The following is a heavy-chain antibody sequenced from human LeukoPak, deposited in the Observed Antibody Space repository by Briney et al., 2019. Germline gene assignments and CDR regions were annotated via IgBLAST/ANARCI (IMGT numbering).Heavy chain of an antibody. CDR2: IIPIFGTA. V-gene: IGHV1-69*13. Sequence: SVTVSCKASGGTFSSYAISWVRQAPGQGLEWMGGIIPIFGTANYAQKFQGRVTITADESTSTAYMGLSSLRSEDTAVYYCVKGRITMVRGVFDYWGQGTLVTVSS. CDR1: GGTFSSYA. CDR3: VKGRITMVRGVFDY. D-gene: IGHD3-10*01. J-gene: IGHJ4*02.